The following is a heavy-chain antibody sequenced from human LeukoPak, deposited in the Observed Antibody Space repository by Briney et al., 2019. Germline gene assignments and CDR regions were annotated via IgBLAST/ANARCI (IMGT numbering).Heavy chain of an antibody. V-gene: IGHV3-74*01. J-gene: IGHJ4*02. Sequence: GGSLRLSCAASGFTFSSYWMHWVRQAPGKGLVWVSRINSDGSSTSYADSVKGRFTISRDNAKNTLYLQMNSLRAEDTAVYYCAKESGGYSHGLDYWGQGTLVTVSS. D-gene: IGHD5-18*01. CDR2: INSDGSST. CDR1: GFTFSSYW. CDR3: AKESGGYSHGLDY.